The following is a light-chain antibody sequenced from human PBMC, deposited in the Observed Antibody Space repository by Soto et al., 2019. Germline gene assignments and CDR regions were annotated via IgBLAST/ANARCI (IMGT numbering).Light chain of an antibody. CDR1: QNISSY. CDR3: QQYNIHPLT. V-gene: IGKV1D-16*01. J-gene: IGKJ4*01. Sequence: DVQMTQSPSSLSASVGDRVTITCRASQNISSYLAWYQQKPGNAPKSLIYAASSLQTGVPSRFSGSESGTYFILTISHLQPDDSANYYHQQYNIHPLTFGGGTKVEIK. CDR2: AAS.